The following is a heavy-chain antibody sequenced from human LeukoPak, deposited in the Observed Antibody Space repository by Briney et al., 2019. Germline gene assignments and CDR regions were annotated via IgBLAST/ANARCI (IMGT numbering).Heavy chain of an antibody. CDR1: GFTFSSYW. V-gene: IGHV3-74*01. J-gene: IGHJ5*02. CDR2: INSDGSTT. D-gene: IGHD2-2*01. Sequence: GGSLRLSCAASGFTFSSYWMHWVRQAPGKGLVWVSRINSDGSTTGYADSVKGRFTISRDNAKNTLYLQMNSLRAEDTAVYYCGRESVPAGRCWFDPWGQGTLVSVSS. CDR3: GRESVPAGRCWFDP.